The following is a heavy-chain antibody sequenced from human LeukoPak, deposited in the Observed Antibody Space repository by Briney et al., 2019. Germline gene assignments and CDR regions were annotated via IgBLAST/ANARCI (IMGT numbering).Heavy chain of an antibody. Sequence: SVKVSCKASGGTFSKYTISWVRQRPGQGLEWMGGITPLFGTANYAQKFQGRVTITADESTSTAYMELSSLRSEDTAVYYCARGVTTSYYYYGMDVWGQGTTVTVSS. J-gene: IGHJ6*02. CDR1: GGTFSKYT. CDR2: ITPLFGTA. CDR3: ARGVTTSYYYYGMDV. V-gene: IGHV1-69*01. D-gene: IGHD4-11*01.